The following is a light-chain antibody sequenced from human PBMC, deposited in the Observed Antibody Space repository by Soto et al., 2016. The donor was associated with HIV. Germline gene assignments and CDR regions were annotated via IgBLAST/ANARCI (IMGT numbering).Light chain of an antibody. V-gene: IGLV3-21*02. CDR1: NIGSKR. J-gene: IGLJ2*01. CDR3: RVWDTSSDHVI. Sequence: SFVLTQPPSVSVAPGETARIPCGGDNIGSKRVHWYQQKPGQAPVLVVYDDNDRPSGIPKRFSGFNPGDTATLTISGVEAGDEAEYYCRVWDTSSDHVIFGGGTKLTVL. CDR2: DDN.